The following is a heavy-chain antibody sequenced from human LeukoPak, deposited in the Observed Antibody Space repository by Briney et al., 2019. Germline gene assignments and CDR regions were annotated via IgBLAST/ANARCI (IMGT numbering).Heavy chain of an antibody. Sequence: GGSLRLSCAASGFTFSSYWMSWVRQAPGKGLEWVANIKQDGSEKYYVDSVKGRFTISRDNAKNSLYLQMNSLRAGDTAVYYCARPNYYDSSGYWSDSGAFDIWGQGTMVTVSS. CDR2: IKQDGSEK. CDR1: GFTFSSYW. D-gene: IGHD3-22*01. J-gene: IGHJ3*02. CDR3: ARPNYYDSSGYWSDSGAFDI. V-gene: IGHV3-7*01.